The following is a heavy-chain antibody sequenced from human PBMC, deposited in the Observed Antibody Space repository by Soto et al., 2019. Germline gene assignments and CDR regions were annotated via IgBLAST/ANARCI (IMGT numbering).Heavy chain of an antibody. CDR2: ISSSGSTI. CDR1: GFTFSDYY. Sequence: GGSLRLSCAASGFTFSDYYMSWIRQAQGKGLEWVSSISSSGSTIYYADSVKGRFTISRDNAKNSLYLQMNSLRAVDTAVYYWASWPPYSSGWYYFDYWGQGTLVTVSS. D-gene: IGHD6-19*01. V-gene: IGHV3-11*01. J-gene: IGHJ4*02. CDR3: ASWPPYSSGWYYFDY.